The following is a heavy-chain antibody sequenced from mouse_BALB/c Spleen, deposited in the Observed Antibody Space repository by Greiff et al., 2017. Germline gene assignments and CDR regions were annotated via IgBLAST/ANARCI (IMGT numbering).Heavy chain of an antibody. Sequence: VQLQESGAELVKPGASVKLSCTASGFNIKDTYMHWVKQRPEQGLEWIGRIDPANGNTKYDPKFQGKATITADTSSNTAYLQLSSLTSEDTAVYYCARGWDRAMDYWGQGTSVTVSS. V-gene: IGHV14-3*02. D-gene: IGHD4-1*01. J-gene: IGHJ4*01. CDR1: GFNIKDTY. CDR2: IDPANGNT. CDR3: ARGWDRAMDY.